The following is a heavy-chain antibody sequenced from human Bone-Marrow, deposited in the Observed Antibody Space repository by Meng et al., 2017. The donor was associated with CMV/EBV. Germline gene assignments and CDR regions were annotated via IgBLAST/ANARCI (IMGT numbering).Heavy chain of an antibody. CDR2: IYYSGST. CDR3: ARDHYYDTNNYRRGWFDP. Sequence: SISSGDYYWSWIRQPPGKGLEWIGYIYYSGSTYYNPSLKSRVTMSVHMSKNQFSLKLSSVTAADTAVYYCARDHYYDTNNYRRGWFDPWGQGTLVTVSS. J-gene: IGHJ5*02. D-gene: IGHD3-22*01. CDR1: SISSGDYY. V-gene: IGHV4-30-4*01.